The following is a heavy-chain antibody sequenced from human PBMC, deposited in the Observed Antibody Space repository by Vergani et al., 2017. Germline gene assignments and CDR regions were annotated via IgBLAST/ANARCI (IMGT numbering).Heavy chain of an antibody. J-gene: IGHJ4*02. Sequence: QVQLQESGPGLVKPSQTLSLTCTVSGGSISSGGYYWSWIRQHPGKGLEWIGYIYYSGSTYYNPSLKGRVTISVDTVKNQFSLKLSPVTAADTVVYYCARDGGSGNPLDYWGQGTLVTVSS. D-gene: IGHD1-26*01. CDR3: ARDGGSGNPLDY. CDR1: GGSISSGGYY. CDR2: IYYSGST. V-gene: IGHV4-31*03.